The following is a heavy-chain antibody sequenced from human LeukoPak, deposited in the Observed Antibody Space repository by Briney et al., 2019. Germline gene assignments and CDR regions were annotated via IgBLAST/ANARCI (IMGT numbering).Heavy chain of an antibody. Sequence: SETLSLTCTVSGGSISSSSYYWGWIRQPPGKGLEWIGTIYYSGSTYYNPSLKSRVTISVDTSKNQFSLKLSSVTAADTALYYCARLPGSPVLSYYFDYWGQGTLVTVSS. CDR2: IYYSGST. J-gene: IGHJ4*02. D-gene: IGHD2/OR15-2a*01. CDR1: GGSISSSSYY. V-gene: IGHV4-39*07. CDR3: ARLPGSPVLSYYFDY.